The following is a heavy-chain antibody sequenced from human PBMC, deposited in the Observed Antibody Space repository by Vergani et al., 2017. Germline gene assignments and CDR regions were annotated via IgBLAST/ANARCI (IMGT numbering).Heavy chain of an antibody. V-gene: IGHV4-31*03. D-gene: IGHD2-21*01. Sequence: QVQLQESGPGLVKPSQTLSLTCTVSGGSISSGGYYWSLIRPHPGKGLEWIGYIYNSGRTYYTPSLKSRVTISVDTSKNQFSLKLSSVTAADTAVYYCARARDTPYYFDYWGQGTLVTVSS. CDR3: ARARDTPYYFDY. J-gene: IGHJ4*02. CDR1: GGSISSGGYY. CDR2: IYNSGRT.